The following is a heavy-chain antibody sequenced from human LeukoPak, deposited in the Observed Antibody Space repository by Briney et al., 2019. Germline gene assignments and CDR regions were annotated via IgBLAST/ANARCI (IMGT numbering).Heavy chain of an antibody. J-gene: IGHJ3*02. CDR3: ARVERESRTGGAFDI. D-gene: IGHD2-2*01. V-gene: IGHV3-23*01. CDR1: GFTFNNYA. CDR2: LSGNGGST. Sequence: GGSLRLSCAASGFTFNNYAMSWVRQTPGKGLEWVSGLSGNGGSTYYADSVKGRFTISRDNSKNTLYLQMNSLRAEDTAVYYCARVERESRTGGAFDIWGQGTMVTVSS.